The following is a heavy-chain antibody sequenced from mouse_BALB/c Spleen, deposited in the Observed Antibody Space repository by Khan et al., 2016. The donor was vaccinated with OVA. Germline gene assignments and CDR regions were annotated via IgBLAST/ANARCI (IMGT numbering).Heavy chain of an antibody. CDR3: ARRNYFGYTFAY. Sequence: VQLQESGAELARPGASVKLSCKASGYTFTDYYINWVKQRTGQGLEWIGEISPGSGDTYYNEKFKGKATLTADKSSTTAYMQLSSLTSEASAVYFCARRNYFGYTFAYWGQGTLVIVSA. CDR1: GYTFTDYY. D-gene: IGHD1-2*01. V-gene: IGHV1-77*01. CDR2: ISPGSGDT. J-gene: IGHJ3*01.